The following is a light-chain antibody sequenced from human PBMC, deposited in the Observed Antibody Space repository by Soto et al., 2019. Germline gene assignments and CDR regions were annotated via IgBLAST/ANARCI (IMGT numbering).Light chain of an antibody. J-gene: IGKJ1*01. CDR2: GS. Sequence: EIVMTPSPATLSVSPVERATLSCRASQSISSDLAWYQQKPGQAPRLLIYGSTRATGIPARFSGSGSGTEFTLTISSLQSEDSALYYCQQYNWWPWTFGQGTKVE. CDR3: QQYNWWPWT. V-gene: IGKV3-15*01. CDR1: QSISSD.